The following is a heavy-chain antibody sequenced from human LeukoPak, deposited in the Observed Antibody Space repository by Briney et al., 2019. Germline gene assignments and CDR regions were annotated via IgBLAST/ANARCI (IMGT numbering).Heavy chain of an antibody. V-gene: IGHV4-39*07. D-gene: IGHD6-6*01. J-gene: IGHJ3*02. Sequence: SETLSLTCTVSGGSISSSSYYWGWIRQPPGKGLEWIGSIYYSGSTYYNPSLKSRVTISVDTSKNQFSLKLSSVTAADTAVYYCARVTYSSSSMSVDGFDIWGQGTMVTVSS. CDR2: IYYSGST. CDR1: GGSISSSSYY. CDR3: ARVTYSSSSMSVDGFDI.